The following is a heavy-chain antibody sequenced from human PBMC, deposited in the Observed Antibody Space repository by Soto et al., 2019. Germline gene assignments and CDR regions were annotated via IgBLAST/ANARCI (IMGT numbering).Heavy chain of an antibody. CDR3: ATRITVFGLLIPPFDP. CDR1: GGSVNGYD. Sequence: PSETLPLTCAVYGGSVNGYDCNWIRQPPGKGLEWIGEINHTGGTHYNPSLKSRVTMSVDTSKNQFYRRLSSVTAADTAIYYCATRITVFGLLIPPFDPWGQGTQVTVSS. J-gene: IGHJ5*02. CDR2: INHTGGT. V-gene: IGHV4-34*10. D-gene: IGHD3-3*01.